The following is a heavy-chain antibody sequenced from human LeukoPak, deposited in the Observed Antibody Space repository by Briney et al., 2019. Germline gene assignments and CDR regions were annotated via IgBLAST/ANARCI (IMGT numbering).Heavy chain of an antibody. J-gene: IGHJ4*02. CDR1: GFTFSSYS. CDR3: ARGRLVRGVITTPFDY. D-gene: IGHD3-10*01. CDR2: ISDDGSNK. V-gene: IGHV3-30*19. Sequence: GGSLRLSCAASGFTFSSYSMHWVRQAPGKGLEWVAVISDDGSNKYYADSVKGRFTISRDNSKNTLYLQMNSLRAEDTAVYYCARGRLVRGVITTPFDYWGQGTLVTVSS.